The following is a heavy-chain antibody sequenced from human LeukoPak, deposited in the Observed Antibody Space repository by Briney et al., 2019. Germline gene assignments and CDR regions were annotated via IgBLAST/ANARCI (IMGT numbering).Heavy chain of an antibody. CDR1: GFTFSSYG. D-gene: IGHD6-19*01. CDR3: ARGQWLVRGVYFDY. J-gene: IGHJ4*02. Sequence: SLXXXCXASGFTFSSYGMSWVRQAPGKGLEWVSAISGSGGSKYYADSVKGRFTISRDNAEKSLYLQMNSLRAEDTAVYYCARGQWLVRGVYFDYWGQGTLVTVSS. CDR2: ISGSGGSK. V-gene: IGHV3-23*01.